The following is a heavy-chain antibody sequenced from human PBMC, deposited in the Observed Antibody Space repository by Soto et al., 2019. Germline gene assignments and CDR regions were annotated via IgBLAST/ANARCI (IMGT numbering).Heavy chain of an antibody. J-gene: IGHJ5*02. Sequence: QVTLKESGPVLVKPTETLTLRCTVSGLSITDSEMGVSWIRQPPGQPLGWLAHIDSSGEKSYRTFLNSRLAISKDTSKSQIVLTMTNMDPADTATYYCARRHLAVAVSPWFDPWGQGIPVTVSS. CDR2: IDSSGEK. CDR1: GLSITDSEMG. D-gene: IGHD6-19*01. V-gene: IGHV2-26*01. CDR3: ARRHLAVAVSPWFDP.